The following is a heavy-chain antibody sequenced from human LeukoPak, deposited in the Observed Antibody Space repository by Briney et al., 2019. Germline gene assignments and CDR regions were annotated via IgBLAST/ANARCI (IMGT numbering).Heavy chain of an antibody. CDR1: GFTCSSDS. D-gene: IGHD3-9*01. J-gene: IGHJ4*02. V-gene: IGHV3-21*01. CDR3: ARTSYDILTGYYGLFDY. Sequence: PGGTLRLSCAPSGFTCSSDSMNWVRQAPGKGLEWVSSISSSSSYIYYADSVKGRFTISRDNAKNSLYLQMNSLRAEDTAVYYCARTSYDILTGYYGLFDYWGQGTLVTVSS. CDR2: ISSSSSYI.